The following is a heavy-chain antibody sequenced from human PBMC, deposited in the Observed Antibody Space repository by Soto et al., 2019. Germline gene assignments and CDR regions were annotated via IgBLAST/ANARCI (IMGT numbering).Heavy chain of an antibody. V-gene: IGHV1-2*02. CDR3: ARGGCSSTSCYGIAAAGTIYYGMDV. CDR2: INPNSGGT. D-gene: IGHD2-2*01. CDR1: GSTFTGYY. Sequence: QVQLVQSGAEVKKPGASVKVSCKASGSTFTGYYMHWVRQAPGQGLEWMGWINPNSGGTNYAQKFQGRVTMTRDTSISTAYMELSRLRSDDTAVYYCARGGCSSTSCYGIAAAGTIYYGMDVWGQGTTVTVSS. J-gene: IGHJ6*02.